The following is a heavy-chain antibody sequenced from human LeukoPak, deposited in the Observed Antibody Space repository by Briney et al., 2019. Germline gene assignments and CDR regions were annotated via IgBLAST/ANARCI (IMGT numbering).Heavy chain of an antibody. Sequence: SETLSLTCTVSGGSISSGSYYWSWIRQPAGKGLEWIGRIYTSGSTNYNPSLKSRVTISVDTSKNQFSLKLSSVTAADTAVYYCARVKGGKLGYWGQGTLVTVSS. D-gene: IGHD6-13*01. CDR3: ARVKGGKLGY. J-gene: IGHJ4*02. CDR1: GGSISSGSYY. CDR2: IYTSGST. V-gene: IGHV4-61*02.